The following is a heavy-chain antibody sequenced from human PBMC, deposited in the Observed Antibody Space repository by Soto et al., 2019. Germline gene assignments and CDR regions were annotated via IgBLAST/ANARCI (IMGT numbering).Heavy chain of an antibody. CDR1: GGTFSSYT. CDR2: IIPILGIA. CDR3: PLDHRVISRFYMFHP. V-gene: IGHV1-69*02. D-gene: IGHD2-21*01. J-gene: IGHJ5*02. Sequence: QVQLVQSGAEVKKPGSSVKVSCKASGGTFSSYTISWVRQAPGQGLEWMGRIIPILGIANYAQTFQGRVTITVDKSTSTAYMELSSPRSEDTALYSVPLDHRVISRFYMFHPWGQGTLVTVSS.